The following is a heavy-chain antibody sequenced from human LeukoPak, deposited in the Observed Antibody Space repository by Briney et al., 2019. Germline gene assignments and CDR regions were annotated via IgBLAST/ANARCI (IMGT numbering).Heavy chain of an antibody. J-gene: IGHJ4*02. CDR1: GFTFSSYW. D-gene: IGHD3-10*01. CDR3: ARGGEDYYGSGSFSPVDY. Sequence: GGSLRLSCAASGFTFSSYWMPWVRQAPGKGLVWVSRINSDGSSTSYADSVKGRFTISRDNAKNTLYLQMNSLRAEDTAVYYCARGGEDYYGSGSFSPVDYWGQGTLVTVSS. V-gene: IGHV3-74*01. CDR2: INSDGSST.